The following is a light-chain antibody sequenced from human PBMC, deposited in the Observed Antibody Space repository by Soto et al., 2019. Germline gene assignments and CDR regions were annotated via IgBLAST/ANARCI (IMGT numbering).Light chain of an antibody. Sequence: QSALTQPPSVSGSPGQSVTISCSGTSSDVGSYNHVSWYQQAPGTAPKLMIYEVSNRPSGVPDRFSGSKSGNTASLTISGLQPEDEAYYYCYSFTTSDTYVFGTGTKLTVL. J-gene: IGLJ1*01. V-gene: IGLV2-18*02. CDR3: YSFTTSDTYV. CDR2: EVS. CDR1: SSDVGSYNH.